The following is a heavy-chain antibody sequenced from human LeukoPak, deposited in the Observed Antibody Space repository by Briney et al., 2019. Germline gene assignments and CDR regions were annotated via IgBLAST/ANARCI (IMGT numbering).Heavy chain of an antibody. V-gene: IGHV1-8*01. CDR2: MTPNSGNT. Sequence: ASVKVSCKASGYTFTSYDINWVQQAPGQGLEWMGWMTPNSGNTGYAQKFQGRVTLTRDTSIGTAYMELSSLRSEDTAVYYCARNYYGTGDFDYWGQGTLVTVSS. J-gene: IGHJ4*02. CDR1: GYTFTSYD. CDR3: ARNYYGTGDFDY. D-gene: IGHD3-10*01.